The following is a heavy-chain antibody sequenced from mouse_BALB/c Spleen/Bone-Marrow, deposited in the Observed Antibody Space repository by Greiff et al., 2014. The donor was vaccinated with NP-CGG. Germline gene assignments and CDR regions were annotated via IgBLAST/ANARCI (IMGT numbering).Heavy chain of an antibody. CDR3: ARYYYGFLDY. CDR2: IWAGGST. Sequence: QVQLQQSGPGLVAPSQILSITCTVSGFSLTSYGVHWVRQPPGKGLEWLGVIWAGGSTNYNSTLMSRLSISKDNSKSQVFLKMNSLQTDDTAMYYCARYYYGFLDYWGQGTTLTVSS. D-gene: IGHD1-2*01. J-gene: IGHJ2*01. CDR1: GFSLTSYG. V-gene: IGHV2-9*02.